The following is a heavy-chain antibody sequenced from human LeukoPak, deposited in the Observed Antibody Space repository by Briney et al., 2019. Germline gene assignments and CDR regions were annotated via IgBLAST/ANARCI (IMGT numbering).Heavy chain of an antibody. D-gene: IGHD3-9*01. V-gene: IGHV3-7*01. CDR3: ARGDFDYDILTGSGCMDV. CDR1: GFTFSSYW. J-gene: IGHJ6*02. CDR2: IKQDGSEK. Sequence: GGSLRLSCAASGFTFSSYWMSWVRQAPGKGLEWVANIKQDGSEKYYVDSVKGRFTISRDNAKNSLYLQMNSLRAEDTGVYYCARGDFDYDILTGSGCMDVWGQGTTVTVSS.